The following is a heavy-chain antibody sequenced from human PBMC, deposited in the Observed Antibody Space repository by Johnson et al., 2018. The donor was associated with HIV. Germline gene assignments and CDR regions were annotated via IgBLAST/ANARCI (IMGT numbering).Heavy chain of an antibody. V-gene: IGHV3-30*03. Sequence: QVQLVESGGGVVQPGRSPRLSCAASGFTFSRYGIHWVRQAPGKGLEWVAVISYDGSNKYYADSVKGRFTISRDNSKNTLYLQMNSLRAEDTAVYYCGGSYYYDSSGYYARNAFDIWGQGTMVTVSS. D-gene: IGHD3-22*01. CDR1: GFTFSRYG. J-gene: IGHJ3*02. CDR2: ISYDGSNK. CDR3: GGSYYYDSSGYYARNAFDI.